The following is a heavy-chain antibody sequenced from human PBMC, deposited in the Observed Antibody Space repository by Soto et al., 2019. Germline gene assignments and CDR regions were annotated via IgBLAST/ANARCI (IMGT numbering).Heavy chain of an antibody. CDR3: ARVLELRDYYYGMDV. CDR1: GYTFTGYY. J-gene: IGHJ6*02. V-gene: IGHV1-2*02. CDR2: INPNSGGT. Sequence: QVQLVQSGAEVKKPGASVKVSCKASGYTFTGYYMHWVRQAPGQGLEWMGWINPNSGGTNYAQKFQGRVSMTRDTSISTAYMEVSRLRSDDTAVYYCARVLELRDYYYGMDVWGQGTTVTVSS. D-gene: IGHD1-7*01.